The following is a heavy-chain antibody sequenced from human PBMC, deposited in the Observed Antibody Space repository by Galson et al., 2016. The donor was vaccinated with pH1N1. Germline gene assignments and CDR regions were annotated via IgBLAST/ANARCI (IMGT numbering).Heavy chain of an antibody. CDR3: ARHSGDRGSWVDL. D-gene: IGHD3-16*01. CDR2: IDPNDSNT. V-gene: IGHV5-10-1*01. CDR1: GTSFTSSW. Sequence: QSGAEVKKPGESLRISCKGSGTSFTSSWISWVRQMPGKGLEWMGMIDPNDSNTKYSPSFQGHVTLSSDRSISTAYLQWSSLKASDTAIYFSARHSGDRGSWVDLWGQGTLVTVSS. J-gene: IGHJ5*02.